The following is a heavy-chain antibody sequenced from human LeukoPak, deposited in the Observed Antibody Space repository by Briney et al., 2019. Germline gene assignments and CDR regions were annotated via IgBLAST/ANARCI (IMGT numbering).Heavy chain of an antibody. CDR1: GFTFDEYG. D-gene: IGHD3-10*01. Sequence: PGGSLRLSCAASGFTFDEYGMSWVRQAPGKGLEWVSGINWSGGTTVYAESVKGRFTVSRDNAKNSLYLQVNSLRVDDTALYYCARERFGSDYYLDAWGKGTTVTVSS. V-gene: IGHV3-20*04. CDR3: ARERFGSDYYLDA. J-gene: IGHJ6*03. CDR2: INWSGGTT.